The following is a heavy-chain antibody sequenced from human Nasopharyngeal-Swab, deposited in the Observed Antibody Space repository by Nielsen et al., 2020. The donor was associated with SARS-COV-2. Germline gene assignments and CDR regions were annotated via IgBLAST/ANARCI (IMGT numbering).Heavy chain of an antibody. CDR3: ARTFTDANYYDSSGTGGMDV. CDR2: IIPIFGTA. CDR1: GYTLTSLC. V-gene: IGHV1-69*01. J-gene: IGHJ6*02. D-gene: IGHD3-22*01. Sequence: SVKVSCKASGYTLTSLCISWVRQAPGQGLEWMGGIIPIFGTANYAQKFQGRVTITADESTSTAYMELSSLRSEDTAVYYCARTFTDANYYDSSGTGGMDVWGQGTTVTVSS.